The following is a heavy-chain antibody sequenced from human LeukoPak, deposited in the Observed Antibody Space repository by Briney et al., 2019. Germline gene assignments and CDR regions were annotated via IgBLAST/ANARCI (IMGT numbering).Heavy chain of an antibody. V-gene: IGHV3-23*01. D-gene: IGHD6-13*01. Sequence: GGSLRLSCAASGFTFSSYAMSWVRQAPGKGLEWVSAISGSGGSTYYADSVEGRFTISRDNSKNTLYLQMNSLRAEDTAVYYCAKANGQKWYSSSWYDYWGQGTLVTVSS. CDR1: GFTFSSYA. J-gene: IGHJ4*02. CDR2: ISGSGGST. CDR3: AKANGQKWYSSSWYDY.